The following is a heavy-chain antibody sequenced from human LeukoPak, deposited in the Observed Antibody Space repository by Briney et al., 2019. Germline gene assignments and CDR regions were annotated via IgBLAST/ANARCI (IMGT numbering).Heavy chain of an antibody. CDR1: GFRFSSYA. D-gene: IGHD5-12*01. Sequence: GGSLRLSCAASGFRFSSYAMSWVRQAPGQGLEWVSTISGSSHSRTDYADSVKGRFTISRDNSKNTLYLQMNSLRAEDTAVYYCARDIVATIKYFDLWGRGTLVTVSS. V-gene: IGHV3-23*01. CDR3: ARDIVATIKYFDL. CDR2: ISGSSHSRT. J-gene: IGHJ2*01.